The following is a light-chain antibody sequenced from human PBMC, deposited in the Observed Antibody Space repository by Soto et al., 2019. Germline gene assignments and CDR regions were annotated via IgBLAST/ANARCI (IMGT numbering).Light chain of an antibody. J-gene: IGKJ1*01. CDR3: QQYNSYPRT. CDR2: SAS. Sequence: DIQMTQSPSSLSASVGDRVTITCRASQSISSYLNWYQQKPGKAPKLLVYSASNLQSGVPSRFSGSGSGTESTLTISSLQPDDFATYYCQQYNSYPRTFGQGTKVDIK. CDR1: QSISSY. V-gene: IGKV1-39*01.